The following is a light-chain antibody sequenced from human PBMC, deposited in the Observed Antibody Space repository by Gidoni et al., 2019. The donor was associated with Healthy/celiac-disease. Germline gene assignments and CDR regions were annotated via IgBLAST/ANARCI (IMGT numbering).Light chain of an antibody. CDR1: QSISSW. J-gene: IGKJ1*01. CDR2: KAS. V-gene: IGKV1-5*03. Sequence: DIQMTQSPSTLSASVVDRVTITCRASQSISSWLAWYQQKPGKAPKLLIYKASSLESGVPSRFSGSGAGTEFTRTISSLQPDDFATYYCQQYNSYSRTFGQGTKVEIK. CDR3: QQYNSYSRT.